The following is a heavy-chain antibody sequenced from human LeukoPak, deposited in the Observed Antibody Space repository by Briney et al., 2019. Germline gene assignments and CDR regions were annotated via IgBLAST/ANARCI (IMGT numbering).Heavy chain of an antibody. Sequence: ASVKVSCKASAYTFTDYYMHWVRQAPGQGLEWMGRINPNSGGTNYAQKFQGRVTMTRDTSTSTVYMELSSLRSEDTAVYYCARPGLHAFDIWGQGTMVTVSS. CDR1: AYTFTDYY. CDR3: ARPGLHAFDI. CDR2: INPNSGGT. J-gene: IGHJ3*02. V-gene: IGHV1-2*06.